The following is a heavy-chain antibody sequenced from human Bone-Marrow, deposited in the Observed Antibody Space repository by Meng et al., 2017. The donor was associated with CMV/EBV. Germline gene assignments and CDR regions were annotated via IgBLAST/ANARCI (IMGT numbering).Heavy chain of an antibody. V-gene: IGHV1-46*01. D-gene: IGHD3-3*01. CDR2: INPSGGST. J-gene: IGHJ3*02. CDR3: ARLFPGVVTEDAFDI. Sequence: ASVKVSCKASGYTFTSYYMHWVRQAPGQGLEWMGIINPSGGSTSYAQKFQGRVTMTRDTSTSTAYMELSSLRSEDTAVYYRARLFPGVVTEDAFDIWGQGTMVTVSS. CDR1: GYTFTSYY.